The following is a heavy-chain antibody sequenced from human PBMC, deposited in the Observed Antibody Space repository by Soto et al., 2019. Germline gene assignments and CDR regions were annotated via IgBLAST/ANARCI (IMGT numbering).Heavy chain of an antibody. CDR1: GGSISSGGYY. Sequence: QVQLQESGPGLVKPSQTLSLTCTVSGGSISSGGYYWSWIRQHPGKGLEWIGYIYYSGSTYYNPSLKCRVTISVDTSKNQFSLKLSSVTAADTAVYYCARDGTGGLSNAFDIWGQGTMVTVSS. CDR3: ARDGTGGLSNAFDI. J-gene: IGHJ3*02. CDR2: IYYSGST. D-gene: IGHD1-1*01. V-gene: IGHV4-31*03.